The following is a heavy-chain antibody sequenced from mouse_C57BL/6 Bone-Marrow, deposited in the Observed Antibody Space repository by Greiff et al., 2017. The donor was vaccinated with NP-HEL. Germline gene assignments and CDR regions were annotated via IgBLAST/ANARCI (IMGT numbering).Heavy chain of an antibody. J-gene: IGHJ2*01. V-gene: IGHV2-2*01. CDR3: ARRGYDSGYIDY. Sequence: QVQLKQSGPGLVQPSQSLSITCTVSGFSLTSYGVHWVRQSPGKGLEWLGVIWSGGSTDYNAAFISRLSIINDNSKSQVFFKMNSLQADDTDIYSRARRGYDSGYIDYWGQGTTLTVSS. D-gene: IGHD2-14*01. CDR1: GFSLTSYG. CDR2: IWSGGST.